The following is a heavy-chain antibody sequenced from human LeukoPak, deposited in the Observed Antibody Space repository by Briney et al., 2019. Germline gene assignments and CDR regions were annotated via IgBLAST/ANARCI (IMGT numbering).Heavy chain of an antibody. CDR1: GFTFSSYW. V-gene: IGHV3-74*01. Sequence: GGSLRLYCAASGFTFSSYWMHWVRQAPGKGLVWVSRINSDGRSKSYADSVKGRFTISRDNATNTLYLQMNSLSAEETAVYCCARGNPGYSYGLDYWGQGTLVTVSS. CDR2: INSDGRSK. J-gene: IGHJ4*02. D-gene: IGHD5-18*01. CDR3: ARGNPGYSYGLDY.